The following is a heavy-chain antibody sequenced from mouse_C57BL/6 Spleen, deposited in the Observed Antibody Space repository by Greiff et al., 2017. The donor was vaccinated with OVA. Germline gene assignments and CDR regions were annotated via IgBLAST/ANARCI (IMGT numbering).Heavy chain of an antibody. CDR2: INPNNGGT. V-gene: IGHV1-26*01. CDR1: GYTFTDYY. J-gene: IGHJ2*01. Sequence: EVQLQQSGPELVKPGASVKISCKASGYTFTDYYMNWVKQSHGKSLEWIGDINPNNGGTSYNQKFKGKATLTVDKSSSTAYMELRSLTSEDSAVYYCARSPGTPYFDYWGQGTTLTVSS. CDR3: ARSPGTPYFDY. D-gene: IGHD4-1*01.